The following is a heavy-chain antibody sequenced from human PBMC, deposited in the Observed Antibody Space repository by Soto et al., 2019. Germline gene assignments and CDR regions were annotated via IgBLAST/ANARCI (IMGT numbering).Heavy chain of an antibody. CDR1: GYSFTSYW. V-gene: IGHV5-51*01. D-gene: IGHD3-9*01. CDR3: ARHVYYDVLKKNY. CDR2: IYPGNSDT. Sequence: GESLKISCKGSGYSFTSYWIGWVRQMPGKGLEWMGIIYPGNSDTRYSPSFQGQVTISADTSISTAYLEWSSLKASDTAIYYCARHVYYDVLKKNYWGQGTLVTV. J-gene: IGHJ4*02.